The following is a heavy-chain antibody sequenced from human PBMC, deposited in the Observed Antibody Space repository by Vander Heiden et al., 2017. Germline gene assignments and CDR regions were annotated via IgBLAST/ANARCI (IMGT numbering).Heavy chain of an antibody. Sequence: QVQLVQSGAEVKKPGSSVKVSCKASGGPFSSYALIWVRQAPGQGLEWMGGIIPIFGTANYAQKFQGRVTITADESTSTAYMELSSLRSEDTAVYYCARGGVITCGGVIAPFDYWGQGTLVTVSS. CDR2: IIPIFGTA. D-gene: IGHD3-16*02. CDR3: ARGGVITCGGVIAPFDY. CDR1: GGPFSSYA. J-gene: IGHJ4*02. V-gene: IGHV1-69*01.